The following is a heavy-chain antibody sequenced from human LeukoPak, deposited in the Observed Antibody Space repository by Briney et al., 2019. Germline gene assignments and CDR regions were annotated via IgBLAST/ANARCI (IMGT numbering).Heavy chain of an antibody. CDR2: IKSISDGGTT. V-gene: IGHV3-15*01. CDR3: TTNPKYFDY. J-gene: IGHJ4*02. CDR1: GFTFSNAW. Sequence: GGSLRLSCAASGFTFSNAWMSWVRQAPGKGLAWVGRIKSISDGGTTDYAAPVKGRFTISREDSKNTLYLQMNGLKTEDTAVYYCTTNPKYFDYWGQGTLVTVSS.